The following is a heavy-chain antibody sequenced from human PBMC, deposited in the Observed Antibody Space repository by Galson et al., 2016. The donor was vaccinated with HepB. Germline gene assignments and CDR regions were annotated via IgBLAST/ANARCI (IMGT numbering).Heavy chain of an antibody. J-gene: IGHJ3*02. D-gene: IGHD3-22*01. CDR3: AHEGGYSPSNALDI. Sequence: PALVKPTQNLTLTCTFSGFTLPASGVGVGWIRQPPGKALEWLALIYWDDNKRYSPSLKSRLTITKDTTKNQVVLTMTNMDPVDTATYYCAHEGGYSPSNALDIWGQGTMVTVSS. CDR1: GFTLPASGVG. V-gene: IGHV2-5*02. CDR2: IYWDDNK.